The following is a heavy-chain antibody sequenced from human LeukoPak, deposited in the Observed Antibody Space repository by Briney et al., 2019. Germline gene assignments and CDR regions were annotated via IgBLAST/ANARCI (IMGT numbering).Heavy chain of an antibody. CDR1: GYTFTSYS. V-gene: IGHV1-18*01. CDR3: ARDTGAHVLRFLEWLSQPHYYYYYGMDV. D-gene: IGHD3-3*01. Sequence: ASVKVSCKASGYTFTSYSISWVRQAPGQGLEWMGWISAYNGNTNYAQKLQGRVTMTTDTSTSTAYMELRSLRSDDTAVYYCARDTGAHVLRFLEWLSQPHYYYYYGMDVWGQGTTVTVSS. J-gene: IGHJ6*02. CDR2: ISAYNGNT.